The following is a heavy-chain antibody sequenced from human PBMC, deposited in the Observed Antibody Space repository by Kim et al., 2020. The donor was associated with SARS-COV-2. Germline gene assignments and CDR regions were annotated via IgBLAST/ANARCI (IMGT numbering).Heavy chain of an antibody. CDR3: MTDRRKYFDFWGGYKYEYGMDV. J-gene: IGHJ6*02. CDR1: GFTFTNAW. V-gene: IGHV3-15*01. Sequence: GGSLRLSCAASGFTFTNAWMTWVRQAPGKGLEWVGRIKSNTDGGTTDNAAPVKGRFTISRDDSKNTLYLQMISLKTEDTAVYYCMTDRRKYFDFWGGYKYEYGMDVWGHGTTVTVSS. D-gene: IGHD3-3*01. CDR2: IKSNTDGGTT.